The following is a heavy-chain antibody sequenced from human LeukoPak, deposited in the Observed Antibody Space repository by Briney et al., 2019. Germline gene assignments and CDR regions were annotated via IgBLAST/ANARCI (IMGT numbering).Heavy chain of an antibody. CDR1: GFSISSGYF. CDR2: IYTSGST. Sequence: SETLSLTCTVSGFSISSGYFWGWIRQPAGKGLEWIGRIYTSGSTNYNPSLKSRVTMSVDTSKNQFSLKLSSVTAADTAVYYCARDEEQWLQFDYWGQGTLVTVSS. D-gene: IGHD6-19*01. CDR3: ARDEEQWLQFDY. J-gene: IGHJ4*02. V-gene: IGHV4-4*07.